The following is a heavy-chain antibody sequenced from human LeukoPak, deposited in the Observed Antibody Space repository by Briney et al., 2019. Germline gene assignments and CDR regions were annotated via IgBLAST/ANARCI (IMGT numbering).Heavy chain of an antibody. Sequence: SVKVSCKASGGTFSNYAISWVRQAPGQGLEWMGGIIPIFGTANYAQKFQGRVTITADESTSTAYMELSSLRSEDTAVYYCARASFTIFGVVIDIHWFDPWGQGTLVTVSS. CDR3: ARASFTIFGVVIDIHWFDP. D-gene: IGHD3-3*01. CDR2: IIPIFGTA. CDR1: GGTFSNYA. J-gene: IGHJ5*02. V-gene: IGHV1-69*13.